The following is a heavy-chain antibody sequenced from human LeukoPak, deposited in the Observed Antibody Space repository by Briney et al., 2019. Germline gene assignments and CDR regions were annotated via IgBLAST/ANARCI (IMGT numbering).Heavy chain of an antibody. J-gene: IGHJ4*02. CDR3: ASARGYSNGYYFDY. Sequence: SQTLSLTCTVSGGSISSGSYYWSWIRQPAGKGLEWIGRIYTSGSTNYNPSLKSRVTISVDTSKNQFSLKLSSVTVADTAVYYCASARGYSNGYYFDYWGQGTLVTVSS. CDR2: IYTSGST. CDR1: GGSISSGSYY. V-gene: IGHV4-61*02. D-gene: IGHD5-18*01.